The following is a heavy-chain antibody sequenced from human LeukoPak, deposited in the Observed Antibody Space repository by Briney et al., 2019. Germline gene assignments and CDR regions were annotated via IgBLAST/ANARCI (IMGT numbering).Heavy chain of an antibody. CDR2: INNSGST. Sequence: PSETLSLTCAVYGGSFSGYYWSWIRQPPGKGLEWIGEINNSGSTNYNPSLKSRVTISVDTSKNQFSLKLSSVTAADTAVYYCARKNWGSNDAIDIWGQGTMVTVSS. CDR1: GGSFSGYY. V-gene: IGHV4-34*01. J-gene: IGHJ3*02. D-gene: IGHD7-27*01. CDR3: ARKNWGSNDAIDI.